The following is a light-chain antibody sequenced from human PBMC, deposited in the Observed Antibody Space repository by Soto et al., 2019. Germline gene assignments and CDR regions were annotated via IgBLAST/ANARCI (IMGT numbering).Light chain of an antibody. CDR1: FFNIGAGYD. V-gene: IGLV1-40*01. J-gene: IGLJ3*02. CDR3: QSYDINLSGV. CDR2: GNN. Sequence: QSVLTQPPSVSGAPGQRVTISCTGSFFNIGAGYDVHWYQQLPETAPKLLIYGNNNRPLGVPDRFSASKSGSSASLTITGLQAEDEADYYCQSYDINLSGVFGGGTKLTVL.